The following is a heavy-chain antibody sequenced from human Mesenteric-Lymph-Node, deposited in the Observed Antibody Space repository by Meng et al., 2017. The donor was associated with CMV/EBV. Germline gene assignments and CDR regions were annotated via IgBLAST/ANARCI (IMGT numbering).Heavy chain of an antibody. D-gene: IGHD3-3*01. CDR2: IYHSGST. CDR1: GSISSSNG. J-gene: IGHJ4*02. CDR3: ARAAWDFWSGYYLYYDY. Sequence: GSISSSNGWSWVRQPPGKGLEWIGEIYHSGSTNYNPSLKSRVTISVDKSKNQFSLKLSSVTAADTAVYYCARAAWDFWSGYYLYYDYWGQGTLVTVSS. V-gene: IGHV4-4*02.